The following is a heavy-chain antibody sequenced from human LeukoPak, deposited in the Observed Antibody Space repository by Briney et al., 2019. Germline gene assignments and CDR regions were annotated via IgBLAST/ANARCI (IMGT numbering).Heavy chain of an antibody. D-gene: IGHD6-13*01. CDR2: IKDDGSEK. V-gene: IGHV3-7*01. CDR1: GFSFSSYW. J-gene: IGHJ4*02. CDR3: ARDPAAWGY. Sequence: GESLRLSCAASGFSFSSYWMSWVRQAPGKGLEWVANIKDDGSEKYYVDSVRGRFTISRDNAKKSLYLQMNSLRVEDTAVYYCARDPAAWGYWGQGTLVTVSS.